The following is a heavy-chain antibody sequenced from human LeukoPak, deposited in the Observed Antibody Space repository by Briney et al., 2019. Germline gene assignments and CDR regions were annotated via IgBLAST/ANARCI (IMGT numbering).Heavy chain of an antibody. CDR3: AGGASRGYSGYGRFHY. D-gene: IGHD5-12*01. V-gene: IGHV1-8*01. Sequence: ASVKVSCKASGYTFISYVINSVRPAIGQGREWMGWTKPNRGKTGYAQKYQGRVTMTRNTSISTTYMEQSSLRSEDTAVYYCAGGASRGYSGYGRFHYWGQGNLATVSS. CDR1: GYTFISYV. J-gene: IGHJ4*02. CDR2: TKPNRGKT.